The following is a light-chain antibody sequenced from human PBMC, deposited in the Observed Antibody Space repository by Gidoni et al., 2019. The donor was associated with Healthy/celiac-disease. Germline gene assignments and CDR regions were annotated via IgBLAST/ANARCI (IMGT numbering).Light chain of an antibody. Sequence: DIQMTPSPSTLSASVGDRVTITCRASQSISSWLAWYQQKPGKAPKLLIHDASSLESGVPSRFSGSGSGTEFTLTISSLQPDDFATYYCQQYNSYSYTFGQGTKLEIK. CDR2: DAS. CDR1: QSISSW. CDR3: QQYNSYSYT. V-gene: IGKV1-5*01. J-gene: IGKJ2*01.